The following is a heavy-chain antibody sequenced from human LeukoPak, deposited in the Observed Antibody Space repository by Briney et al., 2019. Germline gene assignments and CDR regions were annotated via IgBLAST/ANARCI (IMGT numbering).Heavy chain of an antibody. Sequence: GGSLRLSCVASGFTFSTAWMHWARQTPGKGLVWVSHINGDGRRINYADDVKGRFTISRDNAKNTLYLQMNSLRVEGTAVYYCVRDLPRTSGPWGQGTLVTVSS. CDR2: INGDGRRI. V-gene: IGHV3-74*01. CDR3: VRDLPRTSGP. CDR1: GFTFSTAW. J-gene: IGHJ5*02. D-gene: IGHD3-10*01.